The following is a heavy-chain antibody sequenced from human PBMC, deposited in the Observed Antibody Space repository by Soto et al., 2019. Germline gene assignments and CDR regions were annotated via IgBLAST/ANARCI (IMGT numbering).Heavy chain of an antibody. CDR2: IIPIFGTA. CDR1: GGTFSSYA. D-gene: IGHD2-2*01. CDR3: AKARYIVVVPAAIDY. J-gene: IGHJ4*02. V-gene: IGHV1-69*13. Sequence: SVKVSCKASGGTFSSYAISWVRQAPGQGLEWMGGIIPIFGTANYAQKFQGRVTITADESTSTAYMELSSLRAEDTAVYYCAKARYIVVVPAAIDYWGQGTLVTVSS.